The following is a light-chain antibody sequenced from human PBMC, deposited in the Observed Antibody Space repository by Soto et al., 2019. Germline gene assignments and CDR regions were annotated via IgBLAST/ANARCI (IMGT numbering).Light chain of an antibody. Sequence: QSVLTQPPSVSAAPGQKVTISCSGGRSNIGDHDVSWYKQLPGTAPKLLMSENNKRPSGIPDRFSGSKSGTSATLGITGLQTGDEADYYCGTWDSSLSAGVFGGGTQLTVL. CDR1: RSNIGDHD. CDR2: ENN. CDR3: GTWDSSLSAGV. V-gene: IGLV1-51*02. J-gene: IGLJ3*02.